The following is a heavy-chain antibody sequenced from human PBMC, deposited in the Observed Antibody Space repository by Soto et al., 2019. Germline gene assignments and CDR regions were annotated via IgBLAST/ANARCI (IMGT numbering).Heavy chain of an antibody. J-gene: IGHJ4*02. V-gene: IGHV1-69*13. Sequence: SVKVSCKASGGTFYTYTFSWVRQAPGQGLEWMGSITPIYPTTNYAEKFQGRLTVTADGSTNTAYMELNSLTSEDTAVYYCARIPRYSFPTPDDLDSWGQGTLVTVSS. D-gene: IGHD5-18*01. CDR3: ARIPRYSFPTPDDLDS. CDR2: ITPIYPTT. CDR1: GGTFYTYT.